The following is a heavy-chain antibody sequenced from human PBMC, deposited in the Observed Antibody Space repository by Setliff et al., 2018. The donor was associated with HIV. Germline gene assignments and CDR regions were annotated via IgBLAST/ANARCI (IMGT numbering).Heavy chain of an antibody. V-gene: IGHV4-31*03. CDR2: IYASGSP. CDR3: ARVFHSLPTGLYDPFDM. CDR1: GGSMNSGGYY. Sequence: SETLSLTCTVSGGSMNSGGYYWTWIRQHPGKGLEWIGYIYASGSPDYNPSLESRVTISSDMSKNQFSLKLKSVTGADTAGYYCARVFHSLPTGLYDPFDMWGQGTLVTVSS. D-gene: IGHD4-17*01. J-gene: IGHJ3*02.